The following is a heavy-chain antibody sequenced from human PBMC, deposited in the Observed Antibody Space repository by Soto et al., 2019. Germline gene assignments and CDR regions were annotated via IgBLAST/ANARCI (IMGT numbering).Heavy chain of an antibody. V-gene: IGHV4-4*07. J-gene: IGHJ5*02. CDR1: GGSISSYY. Sequence: LSLTCTVSGGSISSYYWSWIRQPAGKGLEWIGRIYTSGSTNYNPSLKSRVTMSVDTSKNQFSLKLSSVTAADTAVYYCARNGLYGQQLVDRSNWFDPWGQGTLVTVSS. CDR3: ARNGLYGQQLVDRSNWFDP. CDR2: IYTSGST. D-gene: IGHD6-13*01.